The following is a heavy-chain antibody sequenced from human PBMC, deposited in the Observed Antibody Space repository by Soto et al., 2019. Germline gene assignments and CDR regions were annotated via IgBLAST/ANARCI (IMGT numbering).Heavy chain of an antibody. D-gene: IGHD3-3*01. CDR1: GYTFSSYG. J-gene: IGHJ6*02. CDR3: AGGSRLFGVVIFQHYDMDV. CDR2: ISGYNGNT. Sequence: QVQLVQSGTEVKKPGASVKVSCKASGYTFSSYGISWVRQAPGQGLEWMGWISGYNGNTKYAQKLQGRVTMTTDTSTRTAYVELRSLRSDDTAVYYCAGGSRLFGVVIFQHYDMDVWGQGTTVTVSS. V-gene: IGHV1-18*01.